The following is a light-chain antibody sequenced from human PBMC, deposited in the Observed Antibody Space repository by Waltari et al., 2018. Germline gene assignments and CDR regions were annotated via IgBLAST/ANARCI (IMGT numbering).Light chain of an antibody. CDR1: QSISNL. V-gene: IGKV1-5*03. CDR2: KAS. J-gene: IGKJ2*01. Sequence: DIQMTQSPSSLSASVGDRVTITCRASQSISNLVAWYQQKPGKAPILLIYKASILKSGVPSRFSGSGSGTQFTLTISSLQPGDFATYYCQQYNTHSSFGQGTKLDIK. CDR3: QQYNTHSS.